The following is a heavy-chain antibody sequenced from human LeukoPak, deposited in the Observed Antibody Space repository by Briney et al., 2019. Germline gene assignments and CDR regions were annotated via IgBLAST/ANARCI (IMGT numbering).Heavy chain of an antibody. CDR3: ARDRGYSGSYPRD. CDR1: GFTFSSYA. J-gene: IGHJ4*02. D-gene: IGHD1-26*01. Sequence: GGSLRLSCAASGFTFSSYAVHWVRQAPGKGLEWVAVISYDGSNKYYADSVKGRFTISRDNSKNTLYLQMNSLRAEDTAVYYCARDRGYSGSYPRDWGQGTLVTVSS. CDR2: ISYDGSNK. V-gene: IGHV3-30-3*01.